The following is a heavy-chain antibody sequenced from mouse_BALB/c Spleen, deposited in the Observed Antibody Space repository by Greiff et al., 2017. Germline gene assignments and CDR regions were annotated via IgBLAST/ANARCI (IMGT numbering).Heavy chain of an antibody. CDR3: ARFGYFRMDY. D-gene: IGHD2-3*01. CDR1: GYTFTSYW. J-gene: IGHJ4*01. Sequence: QVQLQQPGAELVKPGASVKLSCKASGYTFTSYWMHGVKQRPGQGLEWIGEIDPSDSYTNYNQKFKGKATLTVDKSSSTAYMQLSSLTSEDSAVYYCARFGYFRMDYWGQGTSVTVSS. V-gene: IGHV1-69*02. CDR2: IDPSDSYT.